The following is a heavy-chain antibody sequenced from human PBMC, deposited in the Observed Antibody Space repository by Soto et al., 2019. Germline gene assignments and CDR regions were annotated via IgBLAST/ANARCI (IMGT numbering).Heavy chain of an antibody. V-gene: IGHV3-53*01. CDR2: LYDVDGT. Sequence: DVQLVASGGGLIQPAGSLRLSCAALGLTVRGKKYITWVRQAPGKGLEWVSALYDVDGTYYADSAKGRFTISRDNSNNIIYLQMNSLGPDDTAVYYCASWLEREHAYDIWGLGTMVTVSS. CDR3: ASWLEREHAYDI. D-gene: IGHD1-1*01. CDR1: GLTVRGKKY. J-gene: IGHJ3*02.